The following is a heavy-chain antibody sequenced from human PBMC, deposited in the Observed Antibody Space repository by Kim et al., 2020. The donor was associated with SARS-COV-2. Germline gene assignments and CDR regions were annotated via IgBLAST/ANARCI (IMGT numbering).Heavy chain of an antibody. CDR3: AKDAGEGRGCFDD. CDR1: GFTFNSFV. CDR2: INGRGNTT. Sequence: GGSLRLSCAASGFTFNSFVMSWVRQAPGKGLEWVAVINGRGNTTYYADSVQGRFTISRDNSKNTLYLQMDSLSAEDTALYYCAKDAGEGRGCFDDWGQGT. J-gene: IGHJ4*02. D-gene: IGHD3-10*01. V-gene: IGHV3-23*01.